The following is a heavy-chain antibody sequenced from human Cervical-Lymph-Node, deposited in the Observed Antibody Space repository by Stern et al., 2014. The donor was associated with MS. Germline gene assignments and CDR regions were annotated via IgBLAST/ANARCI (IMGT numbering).Heavy chain of an antibody. CDR3: ARSPEISARRSSFDP. Sequence: VQLVQSGTEVKKPGASVSVSCKASGYSFSGYYIHWVRQAPGQGLEWMGWINPNSGYTNFAHKFQGRVTMTRHTSISTAYMALDKLTSDDTAVYYCARSPEISARRSSFDPWGQGTQVTVSS. J-gene: IGHJ5*02. CDR2: INPNSGYT. D-gene: IGHD6-6*01. CDR1: GYSFSGYY. V-gene: IGHV1-2*02.